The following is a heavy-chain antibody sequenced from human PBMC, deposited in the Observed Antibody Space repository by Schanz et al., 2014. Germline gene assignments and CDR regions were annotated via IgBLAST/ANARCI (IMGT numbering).Heavy chain of an antibody. CDR1: GYSFSGFG. D-gene: IGHD5-12*01. CDR2: INPNSGGT. CDR3: ARVTTGYDS. Sequence: QVQLVQSGAEVQKPGASVKVSCKASGYSFSGFGMNWVRQAPGQGLEWMGRINPNSGGTNYAQKFQGRVTMTRDTSSSTVYMQLSSLTSDDTAIYYCARVTTGYDSWGQGTLVTVSS. J-gene: IGHJ4*02. V-gene: IGHV1-2*02.